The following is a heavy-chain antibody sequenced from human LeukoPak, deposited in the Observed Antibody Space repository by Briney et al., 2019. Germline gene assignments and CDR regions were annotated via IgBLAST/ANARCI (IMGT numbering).Heavy chain of an antibody. CDR2: IYTSGST. CDR1: GGSISSYY. Sequence: SETLSLTCTVSGGSISSYYWSWIRQPAGKGLEWIGRIYTSGSTNYNPSLKSRVTMSVDTSKNQFSLKLSSVTAADTAVYYCAREWSSGSYRSAFDIWGQGTMVTVSS. D-gene: IGHD1-26*01. J-gene: IGHJ3*02. V-gene: IGHV4-4*07. CDR3: AREWSSGSYRSAFDI.